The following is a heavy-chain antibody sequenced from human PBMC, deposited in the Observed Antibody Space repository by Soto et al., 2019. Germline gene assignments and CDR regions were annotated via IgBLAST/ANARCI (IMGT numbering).Heavy chain of an antibody. V-gene: IGHV1-18*01. J-gene: IGHJ4*02. CDR2: ISAYNGNT. CDR3: ARDSPSPSYYDFWSGYLCFDY. D-gene: IGHD3-3*01. Sequence: ASVKVSCKASGYTFTSYGISWVRQAPGQGLEWMGWISAYNGNTNYAQKLQGRVTMTTDTSTSTAYMELRSLRSDDTAVYYCARDSPSPSYYDFWSGYLCFDYWGQGTLVTVSS. CDR1: GYTFTSYG.